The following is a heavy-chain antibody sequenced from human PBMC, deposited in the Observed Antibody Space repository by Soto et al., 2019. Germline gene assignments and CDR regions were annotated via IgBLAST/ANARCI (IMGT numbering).Heavy chain of an antibody. CDR3: AKDTVAIRSFYFDS. D-gene: IGHD2-21*01. CDR1: GFTFGNYA. V-gene: IGHV3-23*01. CDR2: ISGSGDRT. Sequence: GVSLRLSCEASGFTFGNYAMTWVRQAPGKGLEWVSTISGSGDRTYYADSVTGRFTISRDNSKNTLYLQMHSLGVEDTAVYFCAKDTVAIRSFYFDSWAQGTLVTGSA. J-gene: IGHJ4*02.